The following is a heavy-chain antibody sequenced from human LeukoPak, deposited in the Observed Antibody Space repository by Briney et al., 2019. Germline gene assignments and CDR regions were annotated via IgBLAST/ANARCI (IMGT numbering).Heavy chain of an antibody. Sequence: ASVKVSCKASGGTFSSYAISWVRQAPGQGLEWMGGIIPIFGTANYAQKFQGRVTITADESTSTAYMELSSLRSEDTAVYYCARDGSSSWYFDYWGQGTLDTVSS. CDR2: IIPIFGTA. J-gene: IGHJ4*02. V-gene: IGHV1-69*13. D-gene: IGHD6-13*01. CDR3: ARDGSSSWYFDY. CDR1: GGTFSSYA.